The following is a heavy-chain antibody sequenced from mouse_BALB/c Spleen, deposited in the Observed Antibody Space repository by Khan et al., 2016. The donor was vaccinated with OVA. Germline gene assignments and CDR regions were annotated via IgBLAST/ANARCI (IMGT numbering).Heavy chain of an antibody. Sequence: QVRLQQSGAELVRPGASVTLSCKASGYTFPDYELHWVKQTPVHGLEWIGVIDPKTGVTAYNQKFKGKSTLTADKSSSTAYMELRSLTSEDSAVYYGTISTFAYWGQGTLVTVSA. V-gene: IGHV1-15*01. J-gene: IGHJ3*01. CDR3: TISTFAY. CDR1: GYTFPDYE. CDR2: IDPKTGVT.